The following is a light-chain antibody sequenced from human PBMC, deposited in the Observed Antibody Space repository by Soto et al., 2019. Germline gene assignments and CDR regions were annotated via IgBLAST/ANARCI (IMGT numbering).Light chain of an antibody. CDR3: QQYSIWRT. Sequence: EIVMTQCAATLSVSRGEKATLSCRASQSVSDKLAWYQQKPGQAPRLLIYHASARATGIPARFSGSGSGTEFTLTISGLQSEDFAVYSCQQYSIWRTFGQGPRLEI. CDR1: QSVSDK. V-gene: IGKV3-15*01. CDR2: HAS. J-gene: IGKJ5*01.